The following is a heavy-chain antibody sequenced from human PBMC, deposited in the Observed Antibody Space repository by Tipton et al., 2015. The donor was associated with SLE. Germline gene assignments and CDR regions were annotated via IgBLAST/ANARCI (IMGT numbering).Heavy chain of an antibody. V-gene: IGHV5-10-1*01. CDR1: GYSFTSYW. CDR3: AKTDYDSFDY. Sequence: QLVQSGAEVKKPGESLRISCKGSGYSFTSYWISWVRQMPGKGLEWMGRIDPSDSYTNYSPSFQGRVTISADKSISTAYLQWSSLKASDTAMFYCAKTDYDSFDYWGQGTLVTVSS. CDR2: IDPSDSYT. J-gene: IGHJ4*02. D-gene: IGHD3-3*01.